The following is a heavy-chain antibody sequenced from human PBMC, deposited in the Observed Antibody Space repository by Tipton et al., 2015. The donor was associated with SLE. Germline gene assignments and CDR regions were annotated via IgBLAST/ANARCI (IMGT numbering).Heavy chain of an antibody. Sequence: VQLVQSGGGLVQPGRSLRLSCAASGFTFDDYAMHWVRQAPGKGLEWVSGISWNSGSIGYADSVKGRFTISRDNAKNSLYLQMNSLRTEDTALYYCAKVNQDLGSYDYWGQGTLVTVSS. V-gene: IGHV3-9*01. J-gene: IGHJ4*02. CDR1: GFTFDDYA. CDR3: AKVNQDLGSYDY. D-gene: IGHD3-10*01. CDR2: ISWNSGSI.